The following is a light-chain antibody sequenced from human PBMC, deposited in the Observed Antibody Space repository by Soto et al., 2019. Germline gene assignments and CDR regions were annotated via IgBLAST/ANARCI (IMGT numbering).Light chain of an antibody. CDR3: QQYYSNPPE. CDR1: QGIGNY. J-gene: IGKJ1*01. CDR2: AAS. V-gene: IGKV1-27*01. Sequence: DIQMTQSPSSLSASLGDRVTITCRASQGIGNYLAWYQQRPGKVPKLLIYAASTLQSGVPSRFSGSGSGTDFTLTISSLQAEDVATYYCQQYYSNPPEFGPGTKVDI.